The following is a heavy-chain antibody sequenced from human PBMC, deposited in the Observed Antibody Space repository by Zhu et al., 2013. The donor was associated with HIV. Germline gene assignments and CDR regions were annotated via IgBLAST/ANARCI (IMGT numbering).Heavy chain of an antibody. D-gene: IGHD3-10*01. Sequence: QVQLVQSGAEVKKPGSSVKVSCKASGDTFSSYAINWVRQAPGQGLEWMGGIIPLFGAAKSAQKFQGRVTITADEASSTTYMELSSLRPEDTAVYYCAREVRGSGSYSFDYWGQGTLVTVSS. CDR1: GDTFSSYA. CDR2: IIPLFGAA. V-gene: IGHV1-69*01. J-gene: IGHJ4*02. CDR3: AREVRGSGSYSFDY.